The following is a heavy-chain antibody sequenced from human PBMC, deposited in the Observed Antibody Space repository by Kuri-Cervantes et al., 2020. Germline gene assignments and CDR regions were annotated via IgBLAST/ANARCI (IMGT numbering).Heavy chain of an antibody. Sequence: SETLSLTCTVSGGSISSYYWGWIRQPPGKGLEWIGSIYYSGSTYYNPSLKSRVTISVDTSKNQFSLKLSSVTAADTAVYYCARLVVPAAPFDYWGQGTLVTVSS. J-gene: IGHJ4*02. D-gene: IGHD2-2*01. CDR1: GGSISSYY. CDR2: IYYSGST. CDR3: ARLVVPAAPFDY. V-gene: IGHV4-39*01.